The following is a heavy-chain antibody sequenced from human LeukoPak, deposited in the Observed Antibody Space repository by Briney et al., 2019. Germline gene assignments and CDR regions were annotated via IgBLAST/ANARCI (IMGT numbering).Heavy chain of an antibody. CDR1: GGSISSYY. Sequence: SETLSLTCTVSGGSISSYYWSWIRQPPGKGQEWIGYIYYSGSTNYNPSLKSRVTISVDTSKNQFSLKLSSVTAADTAVYYCASSRFGELLHDAFDIWGQGTMVTVSS. CDR2: IYYSGST. V-gene: IGHV4-59*08. CDR3: ASSRFGELLHDAFDI. J-gene: IGHJ3*02. D-gene: IGHD3-10*01.